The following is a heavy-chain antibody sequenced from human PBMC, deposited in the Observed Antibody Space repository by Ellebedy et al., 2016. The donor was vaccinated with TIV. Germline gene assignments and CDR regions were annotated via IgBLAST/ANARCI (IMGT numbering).Heavy chain of an antibody. D-gene: IGHD3-3*01. CDR2: INPNSGGT. CDR3: ARGTIFGVVTSWYYYYGMDV. Sequence: ASVKVSCXASGYTFTGYYMHWVRQAPGQGLEWMGWINPNSGGTNYAQKFQGRVTMTRDTSISTAYMELSSLRSEDTAVYYCARGTIFGVVTSWYYYYGMDVWGQGTTVTVSS. J-gene: IGHJ6*02. V-gene: IGHV1-2*02. CDR1: GYTFTGYY.